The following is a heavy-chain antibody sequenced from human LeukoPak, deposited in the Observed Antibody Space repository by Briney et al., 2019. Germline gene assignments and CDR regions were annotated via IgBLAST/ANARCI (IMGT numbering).Heavy chain of an antibody. J-gene: IGHJ6*04. V-gene: IGHV3-21*01. CDR1: GFTFSTYN. Sequence: GGSLRLSCAASGFTFSTYNMNWVRRTPGKGLEWVSSITSSSTYMFYADSVRGRFTISRDNAENSLFLQMNSLRDEDTAVYYCAELGITMIGGVWGKGTTVTISS. CDR3: AELGITMIGGV. D-gene: IGHD3-10*02. CDR2: ITSSSTYM.